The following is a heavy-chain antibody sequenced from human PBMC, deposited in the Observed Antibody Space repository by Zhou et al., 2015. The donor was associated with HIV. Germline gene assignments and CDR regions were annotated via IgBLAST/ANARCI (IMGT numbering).Heavy chain of an antibody. D-gene: IGHD3-16*01. CDR1: GGSLNNYA. V-gene: IGHV1-69*06. CDR3: ARDRGGGTRPGWRYFDL. J-gene: IGHJ2*01. Sequence: QVQLVQSGAEVKKPGSSVKVSCESSGGSLNNYAINWVRQAPGQGLEWMGGILPMFGTAKYAQKLQGRVTITADRFTSTAYMELRSLGSEDTAVYYCARDRGGGTRPGWRYFDLWGPGTLVIVSS. CDR2: ILPMFGTA.